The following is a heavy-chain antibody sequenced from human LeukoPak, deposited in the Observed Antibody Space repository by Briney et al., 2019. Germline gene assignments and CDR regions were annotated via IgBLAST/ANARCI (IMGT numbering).Heavy chain of an antibody. D-gene: IGHD5-24*01. Sequence: GGSLRLSCATSGFTLTNYAMHWVRHPAGEGLEWVSALGTAGDTFYPGSVKGRFSISRDNAKKSLFLQMNSLRVEDTAIYYCARQSTPHGNFDDWGQGTLVTVSS. CDR3: ARQSTPHGNFDD. CDR1: GFTLTNYA. V-gene: IGHV3-13*01. J-gene: IGHJ4*02. CDR2: LGTAGDT.